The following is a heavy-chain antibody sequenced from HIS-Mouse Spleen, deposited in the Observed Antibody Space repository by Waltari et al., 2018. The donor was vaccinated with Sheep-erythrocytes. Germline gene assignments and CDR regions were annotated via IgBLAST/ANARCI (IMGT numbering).Heavy chain of an antibody. D-gene: IGHD1-26*01. CDR2: ISSSSSYI. V-gene: IGHV3-21*01. CDR3: ARVASGATFDY. Sequence: EVQLVDSGGGLVKPGGSLRLSCSASGFPFSSYSMTCVRQAPGKGLEWVSSISSSSSYIDYADSVKGRFTISRDNAKNSLYLQMNSLRAEDTAVYYCARVASGATFDYWGQGTLVTVSS. J-gene: IGHJ4*02. CDR1: GFPFSSYS.